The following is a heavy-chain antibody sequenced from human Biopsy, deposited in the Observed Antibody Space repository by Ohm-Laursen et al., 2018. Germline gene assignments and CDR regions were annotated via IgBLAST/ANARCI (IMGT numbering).Heavy chain of an antibody. Sequence: ATVKISCKASAYSFGDHRTHWVRQAPGQGLEWMGWIDPKSGGTNYAQKFQGRVTMTRDTSISTTYMEMRRLTSDDSAVFYCARELGDFWGGGQFDFWGQGTLVTVSS. J-gene: IGHJ5*01. CDR1: AYSFGDHR. D-gene: IGHD3-3*01. V-gene: IGHV1-2*02. CDR3: ARELGDFWGGGQFDF. CDR2: IDPKSGGT.